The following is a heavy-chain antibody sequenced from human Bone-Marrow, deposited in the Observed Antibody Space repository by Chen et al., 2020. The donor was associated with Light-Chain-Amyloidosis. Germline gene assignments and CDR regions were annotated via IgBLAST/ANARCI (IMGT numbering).Heavy chain of an antibody. CDR2: IECRSTYR. Sequence: QVQLVESGGGLVKPGGSLRLSCAPSGLSFSDKYMTWIRQTAGKGPEWVAYIECRSTYRNYAGAAKGRFTIARGNAKNSLYLQMNSLRVEDTGVCYCARGWDRGWSYFDNWGQGTLVTVSS. J-gene: IGHJ4*02. CDR1: GLSFSDKY. D-gene: IGHD6-19*01. V-gene: IGHV3-11*06. CDR3: ARGWDRGWSYFDN.